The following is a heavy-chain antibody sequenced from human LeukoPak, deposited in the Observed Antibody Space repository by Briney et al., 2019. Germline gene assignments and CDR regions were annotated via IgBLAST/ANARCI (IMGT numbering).Heavy chain of an antibody. J-gene: IGHJ4*02. D-gene: IGHD3-3*02. CDR2: ITGDGRGT. CDR1: GCTFEDYG. Sequence: GSLRLSCVAPGCTFEDYGVHWVRHAPGKSMEWVSLITGDGRGTYFADSLRGRFTISRDNSKKSLYLQMNSLRAEDTALYYCAKDLGAYAHFYLDNWGQGTLVTVSS. V-gene: IGHV3-43*02. CDR3: AKDLGAYAHFYLDN.